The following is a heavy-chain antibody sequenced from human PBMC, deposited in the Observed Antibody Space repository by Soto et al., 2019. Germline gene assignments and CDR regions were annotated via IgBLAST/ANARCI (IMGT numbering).Heavy chain of an antibody. CDR2: IIPVLGVT. V-gene: IGHV1-69*02. CDR1: GSTFSSYT. Sequence: QVQLVQSGAEVRKPGSSVEVSCMASGSTFSSYTVNWVRQAPGQGLEWIGRIIPVLGVTHYARRFQGRVTITADRSSEAASTETTNLAPRNTAVYDWARRRYCGVDYYYKLFYGMDVWGQGTTVTVSS. D-gene: IGHD2-21*02. CDR3: ARRRYCGVDYYYKLFYGMDV. J-gene: IGHJ6*02.